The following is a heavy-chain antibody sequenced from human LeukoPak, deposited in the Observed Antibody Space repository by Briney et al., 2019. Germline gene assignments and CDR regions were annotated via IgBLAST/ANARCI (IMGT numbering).Heavy chain of an antibody. D-gene: IGHD3-10*01. CDR3: ARYVVYGSGKYYFDY. CDR1: GGSVSSTTYY. CDR2: ISYSGST. J-gene: IGHJ4*02. V-gene: IGHV4-39*01. Sequence: NPSETLSLTCTVSGGSVSSTTYYWSWIRQPPGKGLEWIASISYSGSTYYNPSLKSRVTISVDTSENQFSLKLSSVTAADTAVYYCARYVVYGSGKYYFDYWGQGTLVTVSS.